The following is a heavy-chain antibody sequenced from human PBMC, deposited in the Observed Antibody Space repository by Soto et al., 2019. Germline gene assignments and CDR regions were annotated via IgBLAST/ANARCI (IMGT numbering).Heavy chain of an antibody. CDR1: GGSISSYY. V-gene: IGHV4-4*07. D-gene: IGHD3-10*01. CDR3: ARGSITMVRGVIDWFDP. J-gene: IGHJ5*02. Sequence: SETLSLTCTVSGGSISSYYWSWIRQPAGKGLEWIGRIYTSGSTNYNPSLKSRVTMSVDTSKNQFALKLSSVTAADTAVYYCARGSITMVRGVIDWFDPWGQGTLVTVSS. CDR2: IYTSGST.